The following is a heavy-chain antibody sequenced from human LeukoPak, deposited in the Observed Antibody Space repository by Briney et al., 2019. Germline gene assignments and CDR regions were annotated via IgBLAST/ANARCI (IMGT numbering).Heavy chain of an antibody. CDR3: ARHQRSMMVERMTNWYFGL. D-gene: IGHD3-16*01. CDR2: INQDGREI. V-gene: IGHV3-7*01. Sequence: GGSLSLSCVHSLCSLRNYLMSEVGQAPGKGVYGLAKINQDGREIYYLYSVKGRFTISRDNGKNSLYLQIDSLRRDDTAGFYLARHQRSMMVERMTNWYFGLGRSATMVSVSS. CDR1: LCSLRNYL. J-gene: IGHJ2*01.